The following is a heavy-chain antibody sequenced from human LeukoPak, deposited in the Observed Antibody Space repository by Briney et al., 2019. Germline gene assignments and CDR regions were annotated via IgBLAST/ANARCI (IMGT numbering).Heavy chain of an antibody. V-gene: IGHV5-51*01. CDR1: GYNFPIYW. J-gene: IGHJ3*02. CDR2: IYPDDSNT. D-gene: IGHD5-24*01. CDR3: ARPRDGYSYDAFDI. Sequence: GESLKISCQGSGYNFPIYWIGWVRQMPGQGLEWMGIIYPDDSNTIYGPSFQGQVTISADKSISTAYLQWSSLKASDSAMYYCARPRDGYSYDAFDIWGQGTMVTVSS.